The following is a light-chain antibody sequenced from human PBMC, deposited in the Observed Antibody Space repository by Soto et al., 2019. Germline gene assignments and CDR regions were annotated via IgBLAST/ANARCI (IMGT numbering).Light chain of an antibody. Sequence: EIVLTQSPATLSLSPGERATLSCRASLSVRNDLVWYHQKPGQAPRVLIYSASNRATGIPARFSGSGSGTDFTLTISSLEPEDFAVYYCQQRTNWPPTFGGGTKVEMK. V-gene: IGKV3-11*01. J-gene: IGKJ4*01. CDR3: QQRTNWPPT. CDR1: LSVRND. CDR2: SAS.